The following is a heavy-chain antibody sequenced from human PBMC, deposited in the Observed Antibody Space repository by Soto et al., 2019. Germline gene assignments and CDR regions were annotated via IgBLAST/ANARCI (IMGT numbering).Heavy chain of an antibody. V-gene: IGHV5-51*01. D-gene: IGHD6-13*01. CDR1: GYSLTSYW. CDR2: VYPGDSDT. CDR3: TRRAGYIDY. Sequence: GESLKISCKASGYSLTSYWIGWVRQRPGKGLEWMGIVYPGDSDTRYSPSFRGQVTISVDRATSTAYLQWSSLKASDTAMYYCTRRAGYIDYWGQGTLVTV. J-gene: IGHJ4*02.